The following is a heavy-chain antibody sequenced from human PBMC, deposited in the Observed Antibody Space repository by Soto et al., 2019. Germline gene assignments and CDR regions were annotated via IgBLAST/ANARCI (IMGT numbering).Heavy chain of an antibody. D-gene: IGHD5-18*01. J-gene: IGHJ4*02. CDR3: AKDLGTYQYSFVFLDY. CDR2: ISYDGSNK. Sequence: PGGSLRLSCEASGFTFSSYGMRWVRQAPGKGLEWVAVISYDGSNKYYADSVKGRFTISRDNSKNTLYLQMNSLRAEDTAVFYCAKDLGTYQYSFVFLDYWGTGPLVTASS. V-gene: IGHV3-30*18. CDR1: GFTFSSYG.